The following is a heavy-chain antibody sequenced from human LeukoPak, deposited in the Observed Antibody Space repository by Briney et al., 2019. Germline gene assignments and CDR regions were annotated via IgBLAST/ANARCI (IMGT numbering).Heavy chain of an antibody. J-gene: IGHJ4*02. CDR2: INASGDRT. Sequence: GGSLRLSCAASGYTFDIHAIHWVRQAPGKGLEWVACINASGDRTDYAESVKGRFTISRDTSASMLFLQMHSLRAEDTAIYYCAKDRCTNSWCVFDYWGQGTPVTVSS. D-gene: IGHD6-13*01. CDR3: AKDRCTNSWCVFDY. CDR1: GYTFDIHA. V-gene: IGHV3-23*01.